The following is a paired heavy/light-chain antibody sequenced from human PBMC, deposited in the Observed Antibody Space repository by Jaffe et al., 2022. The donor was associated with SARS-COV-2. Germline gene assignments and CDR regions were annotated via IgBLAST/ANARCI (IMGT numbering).Heavy chain of an antibody. J-gene: IGHJ4*02. CDR1: GFTFSSYA. Sequence: EVQLLESGGGLVQPGGSLRLSCAASGFTFSSYAMSWVRQAPGKGLEWAAAISTSGGGKYYADSVKGRFTISRDNSENTLYLQMNSLRAEDTAVYYCAKNGGDWPLSNDYWGQGTLVTVSS. CDR3: AKNGGDWPLSNDY. CDR2: ISTSGGGK. D-gene: IGHD2-21*02. V-gene: IGHV3-23*01.
Light chain of an antibody. Sequence: ETVMTQSPATLSVSPGERATLSCRASQGLSSKLAWYQQKPGQAPRLLIYGASTRATGIPARFSGSGSGTEFTLTISSLQSEDFAVYYCQQYNNWPYTFGQGTKLEIK. CDR3: QQYNNWPYT. CDR1: QGLSSK. CDR2: GAS. J-gene: IGKJ2*01. V-gene: IGKV3-15*01.